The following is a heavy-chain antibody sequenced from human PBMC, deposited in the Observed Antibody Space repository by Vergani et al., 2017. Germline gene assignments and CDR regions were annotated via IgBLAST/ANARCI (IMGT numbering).Heavy chain of an antibody. V-gene: IGHV2-5*02. CDR1: GFSLSTSGVG. D-gene: IGHD6-19*01. J-gene: IGHJ6*02. Sequence: QITLKESGPTLVKPTQTLTLTCTFSGFSLSTSGVGVGWIRQPPGKALEWLALIYWDDDKRYSPSLKSRLTITKDTSKTQVVLTMTNMDPVDTATYYCAHSGSSGWYEVPEPHYYDYGMDVWGQGTTVTVSS. CDR3: AHSGSSGWYEVPEPHYYDYGMDV. CDR2: IYWDDDK.